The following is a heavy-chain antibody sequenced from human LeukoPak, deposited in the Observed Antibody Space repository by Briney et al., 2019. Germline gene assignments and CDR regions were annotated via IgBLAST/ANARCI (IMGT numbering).Heavy chain of an antibody. CDR2: IRYDGSNK. CDR3: ARDGEVEMATSYYFDY. V-gene: IGHV3-30*02. CDR1: GFTFSSYG. Sequence: PGGSLRLSCAASGFTFSSYGMHWVRQAPGKGLEWVAFIRYDGSNKYYADSVKGRFTISRDNSKNTLYLQMNSLRAEDTAVYYCARDGEVEMATSYYFDYWGQGTLVTVSS. D-gene: IGHD5-24*01. J-gene: IGHJ4*02.